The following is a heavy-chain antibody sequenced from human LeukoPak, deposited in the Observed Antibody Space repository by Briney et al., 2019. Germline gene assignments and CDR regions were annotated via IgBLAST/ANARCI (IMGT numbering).Heavy chain of an antibody. Sequence: GGSLRLSCAASGFAFSSYGMHRVRQAPGKGLEWVAFIRYDGSNKYYADSVKGRFTISRDNSKNTLYLQMNSLRAEDTAVYYCAKDRLTYFDYWGQGTLVTVSS. CDR3: AKDRLTYFDY. V-gene: IGHV3-30*02. CDR2: IRYDGSNK. J-gene: IGHJ4*02. D-gene: IGHD4/OR15-4a*01. CDR1: GFAFSSYG.